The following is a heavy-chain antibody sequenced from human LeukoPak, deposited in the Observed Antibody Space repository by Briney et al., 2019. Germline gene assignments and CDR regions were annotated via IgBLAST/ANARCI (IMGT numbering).Heavy chain of an antibody. J-gene: IGHJ4*02. Sequence: KSGGSLRLSCAASGFTFSSYDMHWVRQATGKGLEWVSAIGTAGDTYYPGSVKGRFTISRENAKNSLYLQMNSLRAEDTAVYYCARGGVYSSGSYYLYYFDYWGQGTLVTVSS. D-gene: IGHD6-19*01. CDR3: ARGGVYSSGSYYLYYFDY. CDR2: IGTAGDT. CDR1: GFTFSSYD. V-gene: IGHV3-13*04.